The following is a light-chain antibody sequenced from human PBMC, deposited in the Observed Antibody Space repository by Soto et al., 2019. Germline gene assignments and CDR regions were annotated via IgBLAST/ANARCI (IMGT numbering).Light chain of an antibody. CDR2: GAS. CDR1: QSVGSN. Sequence: IMLTHSPATLSLSPGERAPLSCRASQSVGSNLAWYQQKRGQAPSLLIYGASTRATGILVRFSGSGSGTDFTLTISSLQSEDFAVYYCQQYNNWPLTFAGGTKVDI. J-gene: IGKJ4*01. CDR3: QQYNNWPLT. V-gene: IGKV3-15*01.